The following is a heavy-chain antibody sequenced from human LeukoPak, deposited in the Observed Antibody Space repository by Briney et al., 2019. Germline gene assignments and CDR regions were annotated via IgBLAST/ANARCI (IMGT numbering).Heavy chain of an antibody. CDR3: ARVSEFWSGYYSEFFDY. V-gene: IGHV1-2*02. CDR2: INPNSGGT. Sequence: GASVTVSCKASGYTFTGYYMHWVRQAPGQGLEWMGWINPNSGGTNYAQKFQGRVTMTRDTSISTAYMELSRLRSDDTAVYYCARVSEFWSGYYSEFFDYWGQGTLVTVSS. J-gene: IGHJ4*02. CDR1: GYTFTGYY. D-gene: IGHD3-3*01.